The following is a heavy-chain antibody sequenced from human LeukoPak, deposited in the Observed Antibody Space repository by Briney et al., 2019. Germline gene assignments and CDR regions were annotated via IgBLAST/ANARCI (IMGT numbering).Heavy chain of an antibody. CDR2: ITWNSGRI. D-gene: IGHD2-21*02. CDR3: AKGVTTIRGWFGP. Sequence: GGSLRLSCAASGFTFDDYAMHWVRQVPGKGLEWVSGITWNSGRIAYADSVKGRFTISRDNAKNSLYLQMNSLRAEDTALYYCAKGVTTIRGWFGPWGQGTLVTVSS. V-gene: IGHV3-9*01. J-gene: IGHJ5*02. CDR1: GFTFDDYA.